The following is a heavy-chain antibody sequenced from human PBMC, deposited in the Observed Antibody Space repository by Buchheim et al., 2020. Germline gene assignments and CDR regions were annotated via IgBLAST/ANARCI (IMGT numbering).Heavy chain of an antibody. V-gene: IGHV3-74*01. Sequence: EVQLVESGGGLVQPGGSPRLSCAASGFTFSSYWMHWVRQAPGKGLVWVSRINSDGSSTSYADSVKGRFTISRDNAKNTLYLQMNSLRAEDTAVYYCARAGPYSSGWRSGVGIDYWGQGTL. CDR1: GFTFSSYW. CDR2: INSDGSST. D-gene: IGHD6-19*01. CDR3: ARAGPYSSGWRSGVGIDY. J-gene: IGHJ4*02.